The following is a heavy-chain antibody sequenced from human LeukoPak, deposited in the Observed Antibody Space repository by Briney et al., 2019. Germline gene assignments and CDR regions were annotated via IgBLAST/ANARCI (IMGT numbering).Heavy chain of an antibody. CDR3: VSFYETY. V-gene: IGHV3-74*01. D-gene: IGHD2/OR15-2a*01. CDR2: INSDGSWT. J-gene: IGHJ4*02. CDR1: GFTFSSYA. Sequence: GRSLRLSCAASGFTFSSYAMHWVRQAPGKGLVWVSHINSDGSWTSYADSVKGRFTISKDNAKNTVYLQMNNLRAEDTAVYYCVSFYETYWGRGTLVTVSS.